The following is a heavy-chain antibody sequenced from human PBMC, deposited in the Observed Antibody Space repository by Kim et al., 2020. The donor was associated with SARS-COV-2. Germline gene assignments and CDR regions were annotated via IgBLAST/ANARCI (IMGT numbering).Heavy chain of an antibody. Sequence: GGSLRLSCAASGFTFSSYAMSWVRQAPGKGLEWVSAISGSGGSTYYADSVKGRFTISRDNSKNTRYLQMNSLRAEDTAVYYCAKDGWVLQGGFDYWGQGTLITVSS. CDR1: GFTFSSYA. CDR2: ISGSGGST. J-gene: IGHJ4*02. CDR3: AKDGWVLQGGFDY. D-gene: IGHD6-19*01. V-gene: IGHV3-23*01.